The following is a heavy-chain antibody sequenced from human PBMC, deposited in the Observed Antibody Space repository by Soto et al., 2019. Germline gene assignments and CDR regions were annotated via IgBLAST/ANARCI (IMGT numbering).Heavy chain of an antibody. J-gene: IGHJ5*02. CDR3: AKGSGSYYVSWFDP. Sequence: GGSLRLSCAASGFTFDSYDMGWVRQAPGKGLEWVSTVSGDGRSTYYADSVKGRFTISRDNSKNTFYLQMNSLRAEDTAEYYCAKGSGSYYVSWFDPWGQGTLGTVSA. CDR2: VSGDGRST. V-gene: IGHV3-23*01. CDR1: GFTFDSYD. D-gene: IGHD1-26*01.